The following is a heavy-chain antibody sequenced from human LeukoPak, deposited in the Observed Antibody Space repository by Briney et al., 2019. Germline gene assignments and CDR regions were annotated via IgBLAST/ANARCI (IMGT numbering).Heavy chain of an antibody. D-gene: IGHD3-22*01. J-gene: IGHJ4*02. CDR3: ARGAGPTTSPNYYGSSGYYLLYFDY. Sequence: ASVKVSCKASGYTFTSYAINWVRQATGQGLEWMGWMNPNSGNTGYAQKFQGRVTMTRNTSISTAHMELSSLRSEDTAVYYCARGAGPTTSPNYYGSSGYYLLYFDYWGQGTLVTVSS. V-gene: IGHV1-8*01. CDR1: GYTFTSYA. CDR2: MNPNSGNT.